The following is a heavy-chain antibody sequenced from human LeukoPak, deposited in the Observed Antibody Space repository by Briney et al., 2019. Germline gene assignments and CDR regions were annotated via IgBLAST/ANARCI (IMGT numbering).Heavy chain of an antibody. J-gene: IGHJ4*02. CDR3: ARKTGSSGWYDY. V-gene: IGHV1-2*02. Sequence: ASVKVSCKASGYTFTDYYMHWVRQAPGQGLEWMGWINPKSGGTNYAQKFQGRVTMTRDTSISTAYMELSRLRSDDTAVYYCARKTGSSGWYDYWGQGTLVTVSS. CDR1: GYTFTDYY. D-gene: IGHD6-19*01. CDR2: INPKSGGT.